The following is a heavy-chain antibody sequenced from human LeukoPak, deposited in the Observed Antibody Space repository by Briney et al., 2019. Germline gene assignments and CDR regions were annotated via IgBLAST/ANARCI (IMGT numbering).Heavy chain of an antibody. D-gene: IGHD2-2*02. CDR2: ISYDGGSG. CDR1: GFIFSSYA. Sequence: GRSLRLSCSASGFIFSSYAMHWVRQAPGKGLEWMSIISYDGGSGDYADSVRGRLTLSRDNSKNTLYLEMNSLRPEDTAVYYCARGGLGDCSSTSCYNFHYFDYWGQGALVTVSS. V-gene: IGHV3-30*01. CDR3: ARGGLGDCSSTSCYNFHYFDY. J-gene: IGHJ4*02.